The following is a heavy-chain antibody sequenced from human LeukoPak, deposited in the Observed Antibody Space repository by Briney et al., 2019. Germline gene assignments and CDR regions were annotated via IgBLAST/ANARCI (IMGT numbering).Heavy chain of an antibody. CDR1: GYTFTGYY. V-gene: IGHV1-2*02. J-gene: IGHJ4*02. CDR2: INPNSGGT. Sequence: ASVKVSCKASGYTFTGYYMHWVRQAPGQALEWMGWINPNSGGTNYAQKFQGRVTMTRDTSISTAYKELSRLRSDDTAVYYCARADIVVVPAADFDYWGQGTLVTVSS. CDR3: ARADIVVVPAADFDY. D-gene: IGHD2-2*01.